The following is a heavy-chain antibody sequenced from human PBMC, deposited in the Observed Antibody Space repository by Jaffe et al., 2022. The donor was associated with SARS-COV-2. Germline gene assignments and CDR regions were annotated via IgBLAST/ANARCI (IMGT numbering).Heavy chain of an antibody. D-gene: IGHD2-15*01. J-gene: IGHJ6*02. CDR2: ISYDGSNK. V-gene: IGHV3-30*18. CDR3: AKDFPGVAPTTSTYGMDV. CDR1: GFTFSSYG. Sequence: QVQLVESGGGVVQPGRSLRLSCAASGFTFSSYGMHWVRQAPGKGLEWVAVISYDGSNKYYADSVKGRFTISRDNSKNTLYLQMNSLRAEDTAVYYCAKDFPGVAPTTSTYGMDVWGQGTTVTVSS.